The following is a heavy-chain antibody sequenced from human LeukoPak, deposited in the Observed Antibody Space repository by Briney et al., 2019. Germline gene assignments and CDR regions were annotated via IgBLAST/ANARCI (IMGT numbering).Heavy chain of an antibody. Sequence: SVKVSCKASGGTFSRYAISWVRQAPGQGLEWMGRIIPIFGTANYAQKFQGRVTITTDESTSTAYMELSSLRSEDTAVYYCASRYSSGWYEDYWGQGTLVTVSS. CDR1: GGTFSRYA. D-gene: IGHD6-19*01. V-gene: IGHV1-69*05. CDR3: ASRYSSGWYEDY. J-gene: IGHJ4*02. CDR2: IIPIFGTA.